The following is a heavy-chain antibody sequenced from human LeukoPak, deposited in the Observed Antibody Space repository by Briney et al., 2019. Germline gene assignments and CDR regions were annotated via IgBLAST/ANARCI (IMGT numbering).Heavy chain of an antibody. CDR3: ARAPNYYDSSGYYYEKGAFDI. J-gene: IGHJ3*02. Sequence: SGPTLVKPTQTLTLTCTFSGFSLSNDRGGVGWIRQPPGKGLEWIGYIYYSGSTNYNPSLKSRVTISVDTSKNQFSLKLSSVTAADTAVYYCARAPNYYDSSGYYYEKGAFDIWGQGTMVTVSS. CDR2: IYYSGST. D-gene: IGHD3-22*01. CDR1: GFSLSNDRGG. V-gene: IGHV4-61*01.